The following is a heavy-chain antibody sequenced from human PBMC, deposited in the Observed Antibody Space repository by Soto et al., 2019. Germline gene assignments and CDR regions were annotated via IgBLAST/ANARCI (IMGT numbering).Heavy chain of an antibody. V-gene: IGHV5-51*01. CDR3: ARQGIKYSPSAYYYDRDA. J-gene: IGHJ6*03. CDR2: IFPGDSDT. Sequence: GESLKISCKASGLSLNTYCFAWVRQMPGKGLEWMGAIFPGDSDTKYSPSFEGQVTISADRSTSTACVQWDSLRASDSAIYFCARQGIKYSPSAYYYDRDAWGQGTTVTVSS. CDR1: GLSLNTYC. D-gene: IGHD5-18*01.